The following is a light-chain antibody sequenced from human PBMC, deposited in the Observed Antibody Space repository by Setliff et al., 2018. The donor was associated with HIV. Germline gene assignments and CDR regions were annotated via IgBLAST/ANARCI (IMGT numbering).Light chain of an antibody. CDR2: EVS. J-gene: IGLJ1*01. CDR3: CSYVGEDFSYV. Sequence: QSALTQPASVSGSPGQSITLSCTGTSSDVGRSNLVSWYQQHPGKAPKLIIYEVSERPSGVSNRFSGSKSGNTASLTISGLQAEDEADYYCCSYVGEDFSYVFGPGTKVTVL. CDR1: SSDVGRSNL. V-gene: IGLV2-23*02.